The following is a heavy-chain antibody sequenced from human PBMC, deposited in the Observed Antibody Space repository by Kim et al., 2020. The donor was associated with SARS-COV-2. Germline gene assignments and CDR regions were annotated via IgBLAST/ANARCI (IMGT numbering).Heavy chain of an antibody. CDR2: IWYDGSNK. D-gene: IGHD3-10*01. CDR1: GFTFSSYG. V-gene: IGHV3-33*01. Sequence: GGSLRLSCAASGFTFSSYGMHWVRQAPGKGLEWVAVIWYDGSNKYYADSVKGRFTISRDNSKNTLYLQMNSLRAEDTAVYYCASLTSEYGSGSYYPNYYYYGMDVWGQGTTVTVSS. CDR3: ASLTSEYGSGSYYPNYYYYGMDV. J-gene: IGHJ6*02.